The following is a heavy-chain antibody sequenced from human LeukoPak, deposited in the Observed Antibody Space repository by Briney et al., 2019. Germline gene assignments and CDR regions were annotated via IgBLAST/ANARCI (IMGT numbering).Heavy chain of an antibody. D-gene: IGHD3-22*01. J-gene: IGHJ3*02. V-gene: IGHV3-23*01. CDR1: RFIFSNYA. CDR2: SSGSGSST. CDR3: AKWYYYDSGPFDI. Sequence: GGPLILCCASSRFIFSNYAMSLVRPAAGEGLEVSSASSGSGSSTYYADSVKGRSTISRDNSKTTLSLQMSSLRAEDTAVYYCAKWYYYDSGPFDIWGQGTMVTVSS.